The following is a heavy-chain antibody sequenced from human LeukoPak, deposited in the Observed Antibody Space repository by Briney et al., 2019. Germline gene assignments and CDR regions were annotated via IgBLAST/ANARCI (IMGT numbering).Heavy chain of an antibody. Sequence: GGSLRLSSAASGYTSSSHGLTWVRAAPGRGVEWVSTINGAGDNTYYAETVKGRFTISRDNTKNTLYLQMHSLRAEDTAIYYCAKVSVCYGCYLDYWGQGTLVTVS. V-gene: IGHV3-23*01. CDR3: AKVSVCYGCYLDY. J-gene: IGHJ4*02. D-gene: IGHD3-16*01. CDR2: INGAGDNT. CDR1: GYTSSSHG.